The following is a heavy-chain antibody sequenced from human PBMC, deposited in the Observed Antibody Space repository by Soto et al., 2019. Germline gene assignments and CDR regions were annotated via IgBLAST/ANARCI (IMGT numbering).Heavy chain of an antibody. CDR1: GFTFSTYS. V-gene: IGHV3-21*01. CDR3: ARDLKYVAALDY. CDR2: ISSSSSYI. Sequence: GGSLRLSCAASGFTFSTYSMNWVRQAPGKGLEWVSSISSSSSYIYYADSMKGRFTISRDNAKNSLYLQMNGLRAEDTAVYYCARDLKYVAALDYWGQGTLVTVSS. D-gene: IGHD6-6*01. J-gene: IGHJ4*02.